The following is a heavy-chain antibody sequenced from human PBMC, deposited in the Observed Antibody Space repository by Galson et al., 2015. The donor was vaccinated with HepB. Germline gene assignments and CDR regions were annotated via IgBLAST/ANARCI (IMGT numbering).Heavy chain of an antibody. CDR2: INPSGGST. J-gene: IGHJ4*02. Sequence: SVKVSCKASGYTFTSYYMHWVRQAPGQGLEWMGIINPSGGSTSYAQKFQGRVTMTRDTSTSTVYMELSSLRSEDTAVYYCARDLDRNTHYYDSSGYYHALGYWGQGTLVTVSS. CDR3: ARDLDRNTHYYDSSGYYHALGY. CDR1: GYTFTSYY. D-gene: IGHD3-22*01. V-gene: IGHV1-46*01.